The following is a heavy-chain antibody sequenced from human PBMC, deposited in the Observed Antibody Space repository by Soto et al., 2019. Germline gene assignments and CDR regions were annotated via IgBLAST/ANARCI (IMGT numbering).Heavy chain of an antibody. CDR2: IRSKASGETI. CDR1: GFTFGDYA. V-gene: IGHV3-49*04. CDR3: ARGRTRLDY. J-gene: IGHJ4*02. D-gene: IGHD4-17*01. Sequence: GGSLRLSCLVSGFTFGDYAMSWVRQAPGKGLEWVSLIRSKASGETIEYAASVRGRFTISRDDSKSIAYLQMNSLETEDTAVNYCARGRTRLDYWGQGALVTVSS.